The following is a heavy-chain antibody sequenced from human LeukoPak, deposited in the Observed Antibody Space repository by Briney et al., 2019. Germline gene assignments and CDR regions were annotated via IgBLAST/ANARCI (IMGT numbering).Heavy chain of an antibody. D-gene: IGHD6-19*01. V-gene: IGHV4-61*01. CDR3: ARTSYSSGWYHAFDI. CDR2: IYYSGST. J-gene: IGHJ3*02. Sequence: KPSQTLSLTCTVSGGSISSGSYYWSWIRQPPGKGLEWIGYIYYSGSTNYNPSLKSRVTISVDTSKNQFSLKLSSVTAADTAVYYCARTSYSSGWYHAFDIWGQGTMVTVSS. CDR1: GGSISSGSYY.